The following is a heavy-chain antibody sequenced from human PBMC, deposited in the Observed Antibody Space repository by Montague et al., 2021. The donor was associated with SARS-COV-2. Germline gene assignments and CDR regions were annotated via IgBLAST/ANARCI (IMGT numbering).Heavy chain of an antibody. V-gene: IGHV6-1*01. Sequence: CAISGDSVSGVSAAWKWIRQSPSRGLGWLRRTYYRSGWFNDYAVSIRSRITINPDTSKNQFSLQLNSVTPEDTAVYYCARATEWRGYYYYYYVDVWGKGNTVTVSS. CDR1: GDSVSGVSAA. D-gene: IGHD1-14*01. J-gene: IGHJ6*03. CDR3: ARATEWRGYYYYYYVDV. CDR2: TYYRSGWFN.